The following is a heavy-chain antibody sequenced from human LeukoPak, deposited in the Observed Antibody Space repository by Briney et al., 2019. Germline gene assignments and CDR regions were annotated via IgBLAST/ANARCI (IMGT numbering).Heavy chain of an antibody. D-gene: IGHD6-13*01. CDR1: GGSISSSSYY. V-gene: IGHV4-39*01. J-gene: IGHJ6*03. CDR2: IYYSGST. CDR3: ARHRQQQGNYRYYYYYYMDV. Sequence: KPSETLSLTCTVSGGSISSSSYYWGWIRQPPGKGLEWIGSIYYSGSTYYNPSLKSRVTISVDTSKNQFSLKLNSVTAADTAVYYCARHRQQQGNYRYYYYYYMDVWGKGTTVTISS.